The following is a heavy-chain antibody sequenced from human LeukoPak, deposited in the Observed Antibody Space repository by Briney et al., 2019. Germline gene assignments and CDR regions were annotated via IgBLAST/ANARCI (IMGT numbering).Heavy chain of an antibody. D-gene: IGHD1-7*01. V-gene: IGHV3-30*18. J-gene: IGHJ4*02. Sequence: PGGSLRLSCAASGFSFNNYAMYWVRQAPGKGLEWVALISYDGGDKYYAESMKGRITISRDNSKNTLYLQMNSLRAEDTAVYYCAKGHSTGTTNYWGQGTLVTVSS. CDR2: ISYDGGDK. CDR1: GFSFNNYA. CDR3: AKGHSTGTTNY.